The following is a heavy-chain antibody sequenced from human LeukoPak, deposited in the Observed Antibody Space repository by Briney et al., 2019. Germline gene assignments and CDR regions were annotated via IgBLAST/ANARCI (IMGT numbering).Heavy chain of an antibody. V-gene: IGHV1-18*01. J-gene: IGHJ5*02. Sequence: ASVKVSCQASGYTFTSYSISWVRQAPGQGLERMGWISAYNGNTNYAQNLQGRVSMTTDTSTSTTYMELRSLRSDDTAVYYCARVPGIAVADTLSNWFDPWGQGTLVTVSS. D-gene: IGHD6-19*01. CDR2: ISAYNGNT. CDR3: ARVPGIAVADTLSNWFDP. CDR1: GYTFTSYS.